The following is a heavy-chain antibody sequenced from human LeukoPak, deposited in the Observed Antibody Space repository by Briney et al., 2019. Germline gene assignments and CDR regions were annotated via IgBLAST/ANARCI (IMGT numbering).Heavy chain of an antibody. CDR1: GFTFDDYA. CDR3: AKDIYGDYVFSYFDY. J-gene: IGHJ4*02. CDR2: ISWNSGSI. Sequence: GGSLRLSCAASGFTFDDYAMHWVRQAPGKGLEWVSGISWNSGSIGYADSVKGRFTSSRDNATNSLYLQMNSLRAEDTALYYCAKDIYGDYVFSYFDYWGQGTLVTVSS. V-gene: IGHV3-9*01. D-gene: IGHD4-17*01.